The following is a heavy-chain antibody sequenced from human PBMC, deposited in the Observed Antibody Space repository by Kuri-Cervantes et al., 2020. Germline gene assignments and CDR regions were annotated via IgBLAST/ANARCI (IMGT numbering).Heavy chain of an antibody. J-gene: IGHJ4*02. CDR2: ISGSGGST. Sequence: GGSLRLSCAASEFTFDDYAMHWIRQAPGKGLEWVSAISGSGGSTYYADSVKGRFTISRDNSKNTLYLQMNSLRAEDTAVYSCAKDIGWYYYDSRGGVGADYWGQGTLVTVSS. CDR1: EFTFDDYA. D-gene: IGHD3-22*01. CDR3: AKDIGWYYYDSRGGVGADY. V-gene: IGHV3-23*01.